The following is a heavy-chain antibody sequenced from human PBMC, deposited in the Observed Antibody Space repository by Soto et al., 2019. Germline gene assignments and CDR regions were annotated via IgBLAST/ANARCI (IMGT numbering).Heavy chain of an antibody. Sequence: LSLTCSVSGVSISSYFWSWIRQAPGRGLEWTGYTYHRGSTNYSPSLKSRVAISLDTSENQFSLKVNSVTAADTAVYYCARIGGYHGPLDYWGQGTPVTVSS. CDR2: TYHRGST. V-gene: IGHV4-59*01. CDR1: GVSISSYF. J-gene: IGHJ4*02. D-gene: IGHD6-25*01. CDR3: ARIGGYHGPLDY.